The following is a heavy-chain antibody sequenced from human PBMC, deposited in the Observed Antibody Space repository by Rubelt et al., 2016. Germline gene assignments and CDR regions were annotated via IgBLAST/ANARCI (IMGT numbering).Heavy chain of an antibody. CDR2: IYYSGST. CDR3: ARQYCSGGSCYPFFDY. V-gene: IGHV4-34*11. Sequence: QVQLQQWGAGLLKPSETLSLTCAVYGGSFSGYYWSWIRQPPGRGREWIGYIYYSGSTNYNPSLKSRVTISVDTSKNQFSLKMSSVTAADTAVYYCARQYCSGGSCYPFFDYWGQGTLVTVSS. D-gene: IGHD2-15*01. J-gene: IGHJ4*02. CDR1: GGSFSGYY.